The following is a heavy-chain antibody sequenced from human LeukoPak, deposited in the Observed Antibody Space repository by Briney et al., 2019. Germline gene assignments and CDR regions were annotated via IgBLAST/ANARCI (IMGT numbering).Heavy chain of an antibody. Sequence: GGSLRLSCAASGVTYSRYAMSWVRQAPGKGLEWVSSISDNGAGTFYADSVKGRFTISRDNSDKTLYLQMNSLRAEDTAVYYCAKRSLSGTWYFDLWGRGTLVIVSS. CDR1: GVTYSRYA. V-gene: IGHV3-23*01. CDR2: ISDNGAGT. CDR3: AKRSLSGTWYFDL. D-gene: IGHD3-3*01. J-gene: IGHJ2*01.